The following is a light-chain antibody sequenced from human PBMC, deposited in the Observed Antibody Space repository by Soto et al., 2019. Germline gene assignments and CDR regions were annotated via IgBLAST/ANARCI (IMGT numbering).Light chain of an antibody. J-gene: IGKJ1*01. CDR2: GAS. V-gene: IGKV3-20*01. Sequence: EIVLTQSPGTLSLSPGERATLSCRASQSVSSSYLAWYQQTPGQAPRLLIYGASSRATGIPDRFSGSGSGTDFTLTISRLEPVDFAVYYCQQYGSSPWGFGQGTKVEIK. CDR3: QQYGSSPWG. CDR1: QSVSSSY.